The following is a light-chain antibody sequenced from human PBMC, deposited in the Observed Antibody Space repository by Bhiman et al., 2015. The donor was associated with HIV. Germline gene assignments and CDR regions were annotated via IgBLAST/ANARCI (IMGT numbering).Light chain of an antibody. Sequence: QSLLTQPPSVSAAPGQKVTISCSGGNSDIGKNFVSWYQQSPGTAPKLLIYDNNKRPSGIPDRFSGSKSGTSATLDITGLQTGDEADYYCVTWDGSLTAVFFGGGTKLTVL. CDR1: NSDIGKNF. V-gene: IGLV1-51*01. J-gene: IGLJ2*01. CDR3: VTWDGSLTAVF. CDR2: DNN.